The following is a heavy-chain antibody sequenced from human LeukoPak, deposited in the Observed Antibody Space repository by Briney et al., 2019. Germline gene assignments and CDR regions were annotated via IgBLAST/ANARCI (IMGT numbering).Heavy chain of an antibody. Sequence: SETLSLTCTVSGGSIRSGSHLWSWIRQPAGKGLEWIGRIYVGGSTKYNPSLKSRVTISIDTSKNQFTLKLSSVTAADTAVYYCTNLREEYFDIWGRGTLVTVSS. D-gene: IGHD1-26*01. CDR2: IYVGGST. V-gene: IGHV4-61*02. CDR3: TNLREEYFDI. CDR1: GGSIRSGSHL. J-gene: IGHJ2*01.